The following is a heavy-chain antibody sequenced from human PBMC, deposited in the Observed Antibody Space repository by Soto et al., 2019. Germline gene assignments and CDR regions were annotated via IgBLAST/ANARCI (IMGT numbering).Heavy chain of an antibody. J-gene: IGHJ5*02. V-gene: IGHV4-61*01. CDR3: ARDELELRWFDP. CDR1: GGSVSSGSYY. D-gene: IGHD1-7*01. CDR2: IYYSGST. Sequence: SETLSLTCTVSGGSVSSGSYYWSWIRQPPGKGLEWIGYIYYSGSTNYNPSLKSRVTISVDTSKNQFSLKLSSVTAADTAVYYCARDELELRWFDPWGQGTLVTV.